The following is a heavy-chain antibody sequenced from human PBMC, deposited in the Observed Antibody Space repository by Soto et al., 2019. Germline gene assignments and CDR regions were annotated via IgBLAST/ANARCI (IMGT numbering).Heavy chain of an antibody. Sequence: QVQLVQSGAEVKKPGASVKISCKASGYTFTSYYMHWVRQAPGQGLEWMGIINPRGGSTNYAQKLQGRVAMTRDTSTSPVYMELNSLRSEDTAVYYCARPPSPGCINAVCYPLDYWGQGTLVTVSS. CDR1: GYTFTSYY. V-gene: IGHV1-46*01. D-gene: IGHD2-8*01. CDR2: INPRGGST. CDR3: ARPPSPGCINAVCYPLDY. J-gene: IGHJ4*02.